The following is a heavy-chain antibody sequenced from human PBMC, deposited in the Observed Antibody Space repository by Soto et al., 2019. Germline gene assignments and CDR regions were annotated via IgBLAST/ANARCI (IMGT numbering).Heavy chain of an antibody. D-gene: IGHD2-2*02. CDR3: ARSRYCSSSSCYTFTTHYYYFGMDV. Sequence: EVQLLESGGDLVQPGGSLRLSCVASGITFRSRAMSWVRQAPGEGLEWVSFISSSNDIYYADSAQGRFTVSRDNAKKSLYLQMNSLRAEDTAVYYCARSRYCSSSSCYTFTTHYYYFGMDVWGQGTTVTVSS. V-gene: IGHV3-21*01. J-gene: IGHJ6*02. CDR1: GITFRSRA. CDR2: ISSSNDI.